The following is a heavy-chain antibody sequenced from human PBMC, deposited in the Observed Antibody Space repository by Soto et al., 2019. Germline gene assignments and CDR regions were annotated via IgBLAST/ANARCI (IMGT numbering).Heavy chain of an antibody. CDR2: IIAYKGNT. D-gene: IGHD6-19*01. Sequence: QVRLVQSGAEVKKPGASVKVSCKASGYTFTSYGISWVRQAPGQGLEWMGWIIAYKGNTNYAQKLQGRVTMTTDTSTSTAYIELSSLISNDTAVYDCARVSHQWLVLGYLDLWGRGTLIAV. V-gene: IGHV1-18*04. CDR3: ARVSHQWLVLGYLDL. CDR1: GYTFTSYG. J-gene: IGHJ2*01.